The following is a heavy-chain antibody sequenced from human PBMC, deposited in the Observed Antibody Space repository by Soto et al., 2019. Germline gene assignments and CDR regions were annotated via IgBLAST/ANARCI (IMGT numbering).Heavy chain of an antibody. Sequence: GESLKISCKGSGYSFASHWVAWVRQMPEKGLEWIGTIYPGDSDTKYSSAFRGHVTISADTSVSTAYLQWRGLEATDSAIYYCARYSGSYWHYLDFWGQGTLVTVS. D-gene: IGHD1-26*01. V-gene: IGHV5-51*01. CDR1: GYSFASHW. J-gene: IGHJ4*02. CDR2: IYPGDSDT. CDR3: ARYSGSYWHYLDF.